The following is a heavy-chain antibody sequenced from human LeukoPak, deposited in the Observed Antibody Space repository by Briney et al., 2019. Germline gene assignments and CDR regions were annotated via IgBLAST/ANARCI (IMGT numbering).Heavy chain of an antibody. Sequence: GGSLRLSCAAPGFTFSSYAMSWVRQAPGKGLEWVSAISGSGGSTYYADSVKGRFTIPRDNSKNTLYLQMNSLRAEDTAVYYCALRYDFWSGYYTQGYYFDYWGQGTLVTVSS. CDR1: GFTFSSYA. CDR2: ISGSGGST. CDR3: ALRYDFWSGYYTQGYYFDY. V-gene: IGHV3-23*01. J-gene: IGHJ4*02. D-gene: IGHD3-3*01.